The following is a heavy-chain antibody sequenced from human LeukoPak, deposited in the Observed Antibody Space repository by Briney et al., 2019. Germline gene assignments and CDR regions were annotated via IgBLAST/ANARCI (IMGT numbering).Heavy chain of an antibody. J-gene: IGHJ4*02. D-gene: IGHD3-10*01. V-gene: IGHV3-21*01. CDR1: GFTFSSYS. CDR3: AKGSGSYYHYFDY. Sequence: GGSLRLSCAASGFTFSSYSMNWVRQAPGKGLEWVSSISSSSTNIYYADSVKGRFTISRDNSKNTLYLQMNSLRAEDTAVYYCAKGSGSYYHYFDYWGQGTLVTVSS. CDR2: ISSSSTNI.